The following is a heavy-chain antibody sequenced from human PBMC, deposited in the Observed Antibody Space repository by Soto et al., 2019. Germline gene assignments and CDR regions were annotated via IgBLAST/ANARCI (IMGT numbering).Heavy chain of an antibody. V-gene: IGHV4-31*03. Sequence: QVQLQESGPGLVKPSETLSLSCNVSGGSISSDDFFCSWVRQHPARCLEWIGYIYHSGTTYYNPSPQSRITKSVDTYKNQVSVKLRSVTAADTAVYFCARDEDHGSGLSGGMDVWGQGTAVTVS. CDR1: GGSISSDDFF. CDR3: ARDEDHGSGLSGGMDV. CDR2: IYHSGTT. J-gene: IGHJ6*02. D-gene: IGHD3-10*01.